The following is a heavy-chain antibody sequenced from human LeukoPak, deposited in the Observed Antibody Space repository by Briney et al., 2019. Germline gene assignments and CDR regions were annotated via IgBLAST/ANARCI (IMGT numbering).Heavy chain of an antibody. V-gene: IGHV4-39*07. CDR1: GGSISSSSRY. CDR2: IYYSGAT. Sequence: WETLSLTCSVSGGSISSSSRYWGWIRQPPGKGLEWIGSIYYSGATYYNPSLKSRVTISVDTSKNQFSLKLNSVTAADTAVYYCARSAVYSSGWFDYWGQGALVTVSS. D-gene: IGHD6-19*01. J-gene: IGHJ4*02. CDR3: ARSAVYSSGWFDY.